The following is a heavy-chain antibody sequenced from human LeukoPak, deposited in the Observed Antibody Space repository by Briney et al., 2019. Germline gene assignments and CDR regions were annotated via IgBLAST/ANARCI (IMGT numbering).Heavy chain of an antibody. J-gene: IGHJ4*02. D-gene: IGHD2-8*01. CDR1: GITLSSYW. CDR2: IKQDGSEK. CDR3: ARDVSANDY. Sequence: GGSLRLSCAVSGITLSSYWMSWVRRAPGKGLEWVANIKQDGSEKYYVDSVKGRFTISRDNAKNSLYLQMNSLRAEDTAVYYCARDVSANDYWGQGTLVTVSS. V-gene: IGHV3-7*01.